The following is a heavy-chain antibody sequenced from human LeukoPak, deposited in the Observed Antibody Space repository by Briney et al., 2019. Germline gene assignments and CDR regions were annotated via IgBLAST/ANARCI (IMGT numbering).Heavy chain of an antibody. CDR3: AREKYNWNFHGPKYYFDY. CDR1: GGTFSSYA. V-gene: IGHV1-69*01. Sequence: SVKVSCKASGGTFSSYAISWVRQAPGQGLEWMGGIIPIFGTANYAQKFQGRVTTTADESTSTAYMELSSLRSEDTAVYYCAREKYNWNFHGPKYYFDYWGQGTLVTVSS. CDR2: IIPIFGTA. D-gene: IGHD1-7*01. J-gene: IGHJ4*02.